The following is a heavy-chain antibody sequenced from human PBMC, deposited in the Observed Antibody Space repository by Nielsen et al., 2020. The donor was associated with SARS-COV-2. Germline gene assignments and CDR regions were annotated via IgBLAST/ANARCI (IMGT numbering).Heavy chain of an antibody. Sequence: SETLSLTCAVYGGSFSGYYWSWIRQPPGKGLEWIGEINHSGSTNYNPSLKSRVTISVDTSKNQFSLKLSSVTAADTAVYYCARGPYSSSWYNLNWFDPWGQGTLVTVSS. D-gene: IGHD6-13*01. V-gene: IGHV4-34*01. CDR3: ARGPYSSSWYNLNWFDP. J-gene: IGHJ5*02. CDR2: INHSGST. CDR1: GGSFSGYY.